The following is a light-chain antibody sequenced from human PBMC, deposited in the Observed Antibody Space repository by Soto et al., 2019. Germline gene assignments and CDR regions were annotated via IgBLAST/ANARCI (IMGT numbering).Light chain of an antibody. V-gene: IGKV3-15*01. CDR2: SAS. J-gene: IGKJ1*01. CDR3: QQYKDWPTT. Sequence: IVLTQSPATLSVSPGERATLSCWASQTLDSMVAWYQQKSGQAPRLLIYSASARATGVPARFSGYGSGTDFTLTISSLQSEDLGGYYCQQYKDWPTTFGQGTKVEV. CDR1: QTLDSM.